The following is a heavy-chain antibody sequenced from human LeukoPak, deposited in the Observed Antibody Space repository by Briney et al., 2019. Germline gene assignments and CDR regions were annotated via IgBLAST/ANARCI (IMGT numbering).Heavy chain of an antibody. D-gene: IGHD5-18*01. J-gene: IGHJ5*01. CDR3: AKDYSSNWFDS. CDR2: IRYDGSDK. CDR1: GFTFSSYS. V-gene: IGHV3-30*02. Sequence: GGSLRLSCAASGFTFSSYSMNWVRQAPGKGLEWVAFIRYDGSDKYYADSVKGRFTISRDKSKSTLYLYMNSLRAEDTAVYYCAKDYSSNWFDSWGQGILLTVSS.